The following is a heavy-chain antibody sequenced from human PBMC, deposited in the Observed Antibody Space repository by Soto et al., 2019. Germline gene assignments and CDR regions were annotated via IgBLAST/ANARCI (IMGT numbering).Heavy chain of an antibody. CDR1: GFTFSSYG. Sequence: QVQLVESGGGVVQPGRSLRLSCAASGFTFSSYGMHWVRQAPGKGLEWVAVISYDGSNKYYADSVKGRFTISRDNSKNTLYLQMNSLRAEDTAVYYCVKDRRYYYDSSGYVPGYWGQGTLVTVSS. D-gene: IGHD3-22*01. CDR3: VKDRRYYYDSSGYVPGY. V-gene: IGHV3-30*18. CDR2: ISYDGSNK. J-gene: IGHJ4*02.